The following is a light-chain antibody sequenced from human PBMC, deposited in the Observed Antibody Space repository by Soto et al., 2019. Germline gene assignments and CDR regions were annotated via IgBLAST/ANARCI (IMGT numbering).Light chain of an antibody. V-gene: IGKV3-15*01. J-gene: IGKJ1*01. CDR1: QSINAH. Sequence: EVVMTQSPATLSVSPGERVTLSCRASQSINAHLAWYQQKPGQAPRLLIHGASTRATGIPARFSGSGFGTEFILTISSLGSEDFAVYYCQQYNTWLWTFGQGTKVEIQ. CDR2: GAS. CDR3: QQYNTWLWT.